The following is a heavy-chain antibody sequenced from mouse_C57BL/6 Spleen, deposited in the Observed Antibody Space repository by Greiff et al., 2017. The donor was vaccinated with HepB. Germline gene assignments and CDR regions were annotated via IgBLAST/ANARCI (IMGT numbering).Heavy chain of an antibody. D-gene: IGHD1-1*01. Sequence: EVKLMESGGGLVQPGGSLKLSCAASGFTFSDYYMYWVRQTPEKRLEWVAYISNGGGSTYYPDTVKGRFTISRDNATNTLYLQMSRLKSEDTAMYYCARQGIEEYGSSYDGDSDVWGKGTTVTVSS. CDR3: ARQGIEEYGSSYDGDSDV. CDR2: ISNGGGST. J-gene: IGHJ1*03. CDR1: GFTFSDYY. V-gene: IGHV5-12*01.